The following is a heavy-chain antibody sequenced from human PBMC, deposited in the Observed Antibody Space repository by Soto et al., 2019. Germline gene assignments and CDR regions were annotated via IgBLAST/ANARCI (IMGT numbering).Heavy chain of an antibody. Sequence: GGSLILSCAASGFTFSSYSMSWVRQAPGKGLEWVSAISGNGGSTYYADSVKGRFTISRDNSKNTLYLQINSLRAEDTAVYYCAKDVILWFGELGGWFDPWGQGTLVTVSS. D-gene: IGHD3-10*01. CDR1: GFTFSSYS. CDR2: ISGNGGST. CDR3: AKDVILWFGELGGWFDP. V-gene: IGHV3-23*01. J-gene: IGHJ5*02.